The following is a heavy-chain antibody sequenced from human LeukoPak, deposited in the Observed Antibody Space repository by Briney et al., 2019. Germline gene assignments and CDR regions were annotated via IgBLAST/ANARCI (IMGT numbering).Heavy chain of an antibody. Sequence: GGSLRLSCAASGFTFSSYSMNWVRQSPGKGLEWVSYISSSSNTIYYADSVKGRFTIPRDNTNNSLYLQMNSLRAEDTAVYYCARDGFDFWSGYPTTVDYWGQGTLVTVSS. CDR1: GFTFSSYS. CDR3: ARDGFDFWSGYPTTVDY. CDR2: ISSSSNTI. V-gene: IGHV3-48*01. J-gene: IGHJ4*02. D-gene: IGHD3-3*01.